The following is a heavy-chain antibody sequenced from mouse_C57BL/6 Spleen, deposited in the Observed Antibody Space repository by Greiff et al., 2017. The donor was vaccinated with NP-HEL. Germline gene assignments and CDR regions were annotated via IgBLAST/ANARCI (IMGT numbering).Heavy chain of an antibody. D-gene: IGHD2-4*01. V-gene: IGHV1-82*01. Sequence: QVQLQQSGPELVKPGASVKISCKASGYAFSSSWMNWVKQRPGQGLEWIGRIYPGDGDTNYNGKFKGKATLTADKSSSTAYMQLSSLTSEDSAVYFCAGYDSGYFDVWGTGTTVTVSS. CDR1: GYAFSSSW. CDR2: IYPGDGDT. CDR3: AGYDSGYFDV. J-gene: IGHJ1*03.